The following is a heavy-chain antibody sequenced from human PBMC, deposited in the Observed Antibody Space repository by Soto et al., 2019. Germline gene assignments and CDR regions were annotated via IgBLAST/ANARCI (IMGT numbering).Heavy chain of an antibody. D-gene: IGHD3-10*01. CDR3: ARGELLWFGELLR. V-gene: IGHV1-8*01. CDR1: GYTFTSYD. J-gene: IGHJ4*02. CDR2: MNPNSGNT. Sequence: QVQLVQSGAEVKKPGASVKVSCKASGYTFTSYDINWVRQATGQGLEWMGWMNPNSGNTGYAQKCQGRVTMTRNTSISTAYMELRSLRYEDTAVSYCARGELLWFGELLRWGQGTLVTVSS.